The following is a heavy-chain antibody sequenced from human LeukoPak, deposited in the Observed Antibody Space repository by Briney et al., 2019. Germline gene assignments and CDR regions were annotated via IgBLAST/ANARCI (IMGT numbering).Heavy chain of an antibody. J-gene: IGHJ4*02. CDR1: GFTFSSYA. Sequence: PGGSLRLSCAASGFTFSSYAMHWVRQAPGQGLEWVAVISYDGSNKYYADSVKGRFTISRDNSKNTLYLQMNSLRAEDTAVYYCARDDYYDSLPGYFDYWGQGTLVTVSS. CDR2: ISYDGSNK. CDR3: ARDDYYDSLPGYFDY. V-gene: IGHV3-30-3*01. D-gene: IGHD3-22*01.